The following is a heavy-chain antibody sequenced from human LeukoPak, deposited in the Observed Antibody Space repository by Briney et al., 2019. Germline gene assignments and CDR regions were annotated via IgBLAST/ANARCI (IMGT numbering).Heavy chain of an antibody. CDR2: INYSGST. J-gene: IGHJ4*02. V-gene: IGHV4-59*01. CDR3: ARAVHYSGTSDQYTGGWYYFDF. Sequence: SETLSLTCTVSGDSINNYYWSWIRQPPGKGLEWIGNINYSGSTNSNPSLKSRATISVDMSRKHFFLDLSSVTAADTAVYYCARAVHYSGTSDQYTGGWYYFDFWGQGTLVTVSS. CDR1: GDSINNYY. D-gene: IGHD3-10*01.